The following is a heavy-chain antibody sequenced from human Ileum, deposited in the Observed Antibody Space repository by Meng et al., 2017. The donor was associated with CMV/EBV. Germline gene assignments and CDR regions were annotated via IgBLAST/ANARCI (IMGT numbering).Heavy chain of an antibody. D-gene: IGHD3-3*01. CDR2: IIPILGIA. V-gene: IGHV1-69*02. J-gene: IGHJ5*02. CDR3: ARSYDFWSGYLAEGWFDP. CDR1: TFSSYT. Sequence: TFSSYTISWVRQALGQGLEWMGRIIPILGIANYAQKFQGRVTITADKSTSTAYMELSSLRSEDTAVYYCARSYDFWSGYLAEGWFDPWGQGTLVTVSS.